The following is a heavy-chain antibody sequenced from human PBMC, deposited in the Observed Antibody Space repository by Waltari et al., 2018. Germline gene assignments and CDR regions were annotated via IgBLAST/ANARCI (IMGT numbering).Heavy chain of an antibody. CDR2: IIPIFGTA. CDR1: GGTFSSYA. J-gene: IGHJ4*02. CDR3: ARSRYDYVWGSYRYGTDY. Sequence: QVQLVQSGAEVKKPGSSVKVSCKASGGTFSSYAISWVRQAPGQGLEWMGGIIPIFGTANYAQKFQGGVTITTDESTSTAYMELSSLRSEDTAVYYCARSRYDYVWGSYRYGTDYWGQGTLVTVSS. V-gene: IGHV1-69*05. D-gene: IGHD3-16*02.